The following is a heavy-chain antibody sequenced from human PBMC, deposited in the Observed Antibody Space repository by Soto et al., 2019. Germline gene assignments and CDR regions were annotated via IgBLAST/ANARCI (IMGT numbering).Heavy chain of an antibody. Sequence: GSLRLSCAASRFTFSAYWMSWVRQAPGKGLEWVANIKEDGSDKYYVDSVKGRFTISRDNAKNSLYLQMNSLRAEDSAVYYCVRDFVVGGPTINYYYGMDVWGQGTTVTVSS. CDR3: VRDFVVGGPTINYYYGMDV. J-gene: IGHJ6*02. V-gene: IGHV3-7*01. CDR1: RFTFSAYW. D-gene: IGHD1-26*01. CDR2: IKEDGSDK.